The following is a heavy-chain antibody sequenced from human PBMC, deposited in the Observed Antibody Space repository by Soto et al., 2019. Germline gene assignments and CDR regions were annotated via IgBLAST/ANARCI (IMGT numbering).Heavy chain of an antibody. CDR2: IIPIFGTA. CDR1: GGTFSSYA. CDR3: ARWDRYYYYYYGMDV. D-gene: IGHD1-26*01. J-gene: IGHJ6*02. Sequence: SVKVSCKASGGTFSSYAISWVRQAPGQGLEWMGGIIPIFGTANYAQKFQGRVTITADESTSTAYMELSSLRSEDTAVYYCARWDRYYYYYYGMDVWGQGTTVTVSS. V-gene: IGHV1-69*13.